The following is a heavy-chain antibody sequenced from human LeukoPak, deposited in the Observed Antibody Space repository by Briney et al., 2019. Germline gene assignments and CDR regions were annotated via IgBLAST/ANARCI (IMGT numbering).Heavy chain of an antibody. CDR3: AREDYDILTGYLNWFDP. CDR1: GGSISSSSYY. V-gene: IGHV4-39*07. Sequence: SETLSLTCTVSGGSISSSSYYWGWIRQPPGKGLEWIGSIYYSGSTYYNLSLKSRVTISVDTSKNQFSLKLSSVTAADTAVYYCAREDYDILTGYLNWFDPWGQGTLVTVSS. D-gene: IGHD3-9*01. J-gene: IGHJ5*02. CDR2: IYYSGST.